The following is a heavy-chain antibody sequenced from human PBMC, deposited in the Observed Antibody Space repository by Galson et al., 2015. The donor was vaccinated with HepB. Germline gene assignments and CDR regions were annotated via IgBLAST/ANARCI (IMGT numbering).Heavy chain of an antibody. V-gene: IGHV3-7*04. J-gene: IGHJ4*02. CDR3: AGGGYTLTRFDY. D-gene: IGHD3-16*02. CDR1: GFTFSSYW. Sequence: SLRLSCAASGFTFSSYWMSWVRQAPGKGLEWVANIKQDGSEKYYVDSVKGRFTISRDNAKNSLYLQMNSLRAEDTAVYYCAGGGYTLTRFDYWGQGTLVTVSS. CDR2: IKQDGSEK.